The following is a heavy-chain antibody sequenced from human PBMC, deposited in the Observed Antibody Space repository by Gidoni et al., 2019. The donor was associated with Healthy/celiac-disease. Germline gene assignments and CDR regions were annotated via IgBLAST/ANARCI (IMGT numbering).Heavy chain of an antibody. J-gene: IGHJ4*02. CDR3: ARLEDIVLMVYAIDY. CDR2: IYYSGST. D-gene: IGHD2-8*01. Sequence: HLQLQESGPALVKPSATLSLPCTVSGGSISSSSYYWGWIRQPPGRGLEWIGSIYYSGSTYYNPSLKSRVTISVDTSKNQFSLKLSSVTAADTAVYYCARLEDIVLMVYAIDYWGQGTLVTVSS. CDR1: GGSISSSSYY. V-gene: IGHV4-39*01.